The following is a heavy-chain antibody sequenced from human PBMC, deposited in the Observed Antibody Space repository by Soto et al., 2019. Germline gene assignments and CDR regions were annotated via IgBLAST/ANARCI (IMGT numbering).Heavy chain of an antibody. D-gene: IGHD2-15*01. CDR3: AKDEVAANGRADAFDI. J-gene: IGHJ3*02. Sequence: EVQLLESGGGLVQPGGSLTLTCIVSGFTSGKYAMSWVRQAPGKGLEWVSEIGGGGEYTNYADSVRGRFTMSRDDSKNTLYLHMSSLKVEDTAVYYCAKDEVAANGRADAFDIWGQGTVVTVSS. V-gene: IGHV3-23*01. CDR2: IGGGGEYT. CDR1: GFTSGKYA.